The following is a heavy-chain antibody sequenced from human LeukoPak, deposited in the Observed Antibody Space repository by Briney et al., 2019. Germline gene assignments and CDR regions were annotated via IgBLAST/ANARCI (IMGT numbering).Heavy chain of an antibody. CDR1: GFTADSRW. J-gene: IGHJ4*02. D-gene: IGHD2-15*01. Sequence: GGSLRLSCAPAGFTADSRWVHWVRQIPGEGKVWIYCLGNVGSSTTYAHSFKGRFTVSRDSANSVVFLQNNSMRLYDAAVYYCGTSGPAEGFYFDFWGQGALVTISS. V-gene: IGHV3-74*01. CDR3: GTSGPAEGFYFDF. CDR2: LGNVGSST.